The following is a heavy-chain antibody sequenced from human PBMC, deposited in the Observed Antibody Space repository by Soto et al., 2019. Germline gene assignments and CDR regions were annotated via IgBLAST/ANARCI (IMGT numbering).Heavy chain of an antibody. Sequence: PGGSLRLSCVVSGLTVSTNSMNWVRQAPGKGLEWVSIIYSGGSTYYADSVKGRFTISRDTSRNTLYLQMSSLRVEDTAVYYCARDTPLFSFGYQRGNYFDYWGQGALVTASS. CDR2: IYSGGST. CDR3: ARDTPLFSFGYQRGNYFDY. CDR1: GLTVSTNS. J-gene: IGHJ4*02. D-gene: IGHD3-22*01. V-gene: IGHV3-66*01.